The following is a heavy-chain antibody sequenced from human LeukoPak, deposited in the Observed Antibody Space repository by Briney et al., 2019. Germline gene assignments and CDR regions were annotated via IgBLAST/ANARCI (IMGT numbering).Heavy chain of an antibody. CDR1: GGSISSYY. CDR2: IYTSGST. J-gene: IGHJ4*02. V-gene: IGHV4-4*07. CDR3: ARIPYDTSGYYSYYSDY. D-gene: IGHD3-22*01. Sequence: SETLSLTCTVSGGSISSYYWSWIRQPAGKGLEWIGRIYTSGSTNYNPSLKSRVTMSVDTSKNQFSLKLSSVTAADTAVYYCARIPYDTSGYYSYYSDYWGQGTLVTVSS.